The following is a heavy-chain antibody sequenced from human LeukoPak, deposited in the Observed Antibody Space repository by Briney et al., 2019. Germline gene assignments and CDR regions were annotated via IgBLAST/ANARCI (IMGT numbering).Heavy chain of an antibody. CDR2: IYASGSS. J-gene: IGHJ3*02. V-gene: IGHV4-61*02. CDR3: ARRGDI. D-gene: IGHD3-10*01. Sequence: PSETLSLTCTVSGGSISSGSYYWSWIRQPAGKGLEWIGRIYASGSSDYNPSLKSRVTISLDTSKNQFSLKLISVTAADTAVYYCARRGDIWGQGTMVTVSS. CDR1: GGSISSGSYY.